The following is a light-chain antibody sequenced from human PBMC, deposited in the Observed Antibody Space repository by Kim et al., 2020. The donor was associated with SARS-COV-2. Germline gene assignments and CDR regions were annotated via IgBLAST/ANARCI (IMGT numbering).Light chain of an antibody. J-gene: IGLJ1*01. Sequence: APGQTARITCGGTNIGCHLVHWYQQKPGQAPVLVMYYDSDRPSGIPERFSGSKSANTATLTISRVEAGDEADYYCQVWDTDTDHYVFGTGTKVTVL. CDR2: YDS. CDR3: QVWDTDTDHYV. V-gene: IGLV3-21*01. CDR1: NIGCHL.